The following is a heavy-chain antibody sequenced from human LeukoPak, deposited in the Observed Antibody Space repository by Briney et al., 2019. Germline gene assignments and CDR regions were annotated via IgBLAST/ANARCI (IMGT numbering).Heavy chain of an antibody. CDR2: ISAYNGNT. CDR3: ARALGYCSGGSCYSAYYYYYYGMDV. Sequence: ASVKVSCKASGYTFTSYGISWVRQAPGQGLEWMGWISAYNGNTNYAQKLQGRVTMTTDTSTSTAYMELRSLRSDDTAVYYCARALGYCSGGSCYSAYYYYYYGMDVWGQGTTVTVSS. CDR1: GYTFTSYG. J-gene: IGHJ6*02. V-gene: IGHV1-18*01. D-gene: IGHD2-15*01.